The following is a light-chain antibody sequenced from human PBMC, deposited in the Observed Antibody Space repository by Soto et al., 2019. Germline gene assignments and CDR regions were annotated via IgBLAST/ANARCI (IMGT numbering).Light chain of an antibody. CDR1: QGIRYN. Sequence: DIQMTQSPSSLSASVGARVTITCRASQGIRYNLGWYQQRPGKAPERLIYDTFTLASGVPSRFSGRGSGTEFTLTIASLQPEDVATYYCLQDQAYPWTFGQGTKVELK. CDR3: LQDQAYPWT. V-gene: IGKV1-17*01. J-gene: IGKJ1*01. CDR2: DTF.